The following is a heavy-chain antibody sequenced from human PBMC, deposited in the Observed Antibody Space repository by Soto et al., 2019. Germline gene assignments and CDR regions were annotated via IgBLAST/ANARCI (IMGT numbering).Heavy chain of an antibody. D-gene: IGHD6-19*01. CDR2: ISWDGSNE. CDR3: AREIAVAANDY. J-gene: IGHJ4*02. CDR1: GFTFSDYA. V-gene: IGHV3-30-3*01. Sequence: PGGSLRLSCAVSGFTFSDYALHWVRQAPGKGLEWVAAISWDGSNEYYADSVKGRFTISRDNSRNTLYVQMKSLRAEDTAVYYCAREIAVAANDYWGQGTLVTVSS.